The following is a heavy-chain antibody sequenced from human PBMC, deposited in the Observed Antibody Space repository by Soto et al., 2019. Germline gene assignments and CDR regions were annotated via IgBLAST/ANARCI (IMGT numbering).Heavy chain of an antibody. D-gene: IGHD3-22*01. CDR3: AREEDSSGHAGTFQH. V-gene: IGHV3-30-3*01. J-gene: IGHJ1*01. CDR1: GLTFSTSI. CDR2: ISGDATSK. Sequence: QVQLVESGGDLVQPGMSLRLSCAASGLTFSTSIMHWVRQTPGKGLEWIAVISGDATSKIYPDSLKSRFTISRDNSKNTLYLELNSLTAEDTVIYYCAREEDSSGHAGTFQHWGQGTLVTVSA.